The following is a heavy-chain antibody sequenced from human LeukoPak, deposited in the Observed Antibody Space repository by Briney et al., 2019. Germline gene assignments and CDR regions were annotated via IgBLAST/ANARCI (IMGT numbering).Heavy chain of an antibody. J-gene: IGHJ6*03. CDR2: LYTFGST. D-gene: IGHD2-15*01. Sequence: SETLSLTCTVSGGSMSGYYWSWIRQPPGKGLEWIAFLYTFGSTKYNPSLKSRVTISGDMSRRQFSLKLTSVTAADTAVYFCARQGGYCSASRCPGGFHYMDVWGKGTTVAVSS. CDR1: GGSMSGYY. V-gene: IGHV4-4*09. CDR3: ARQGGYCSASRCPGGFHYMDV.